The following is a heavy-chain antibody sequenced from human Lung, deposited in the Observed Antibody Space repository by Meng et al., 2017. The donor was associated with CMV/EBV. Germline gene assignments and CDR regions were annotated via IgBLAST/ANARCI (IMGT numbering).Heavy chain of an antibody. J-gene: IGHJ6*02. Sequence: GGSLRLXXAASGFSVNSNFMNWVRQAPGKGLEWVSVIYTGGITYYADSVKGRFTISRDNSKNTVHLQMNNLRPGDTAVYYCARDLRPSGGGMDVWGQGTTVTSP. CDR3: ARDLRPSGGGMDV. V-gene: IGHV3-53*01. D-gene: IGHD2-8*02. CDR1: GFSVNSNF. CDR2: IYTGGIT.